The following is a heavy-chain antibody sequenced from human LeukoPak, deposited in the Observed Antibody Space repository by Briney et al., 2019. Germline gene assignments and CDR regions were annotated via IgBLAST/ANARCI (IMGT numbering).Heavy chain of an antibody. Sequence: GGSLRLSCAASGFTFSSYAMSWVRQAPGKGLEWVSAISGSGGGTYYADSVKGRFTISRDNSKNPLYLQMNSLRAEDTAVYYCAKDLGYSYGYDYYYVMDVWGQGTTVTVSS. CDR1: GFTFSSYA. D-gene: IGHD5-18*01. CDR3: AKDLGYSYGYDYYYVMDV. V-gene: IGHV3-23*01. CDR2: ISGSGGGT. J-gene: IGHJ6*02.